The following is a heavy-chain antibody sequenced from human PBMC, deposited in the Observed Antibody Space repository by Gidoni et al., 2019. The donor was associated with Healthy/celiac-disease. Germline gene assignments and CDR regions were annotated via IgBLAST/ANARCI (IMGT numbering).Heavy chain of an antibody. CDR3: AKGGGYSYGIKGD. CDR2: ISYDGSNK. Sequence: QVQLVESGGGVVQPGRSLRLSCVASGFTFSSYGMHWVRPAPGKGLGWVAVISYDGSNKYYADSVKGRVTISRDNSKNTLYLQMNSLRAEDTAVYYCAKGGGYSYGIKGDWGQGTLVTVSS. J-gene: IGHJ4*02. V-gene: IGHV3-30*18. D-gene: IGHD5-18*01. CDR1: GFTFSSYG.